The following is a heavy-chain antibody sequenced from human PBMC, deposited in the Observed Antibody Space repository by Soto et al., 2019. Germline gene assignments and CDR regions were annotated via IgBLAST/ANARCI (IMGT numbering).Heavy chain of an antibody. V-gene: IGHV4-31*03. Sequence: LSLTCTVSGGSISSGGYYWSWIRQHPGKGLEWIGYIYYSGSTYYNPSLKSRVTISVDTSKNQFSLKLSSVTAADTAVYYCARGDTCQLLLPTWFDPWGQGTLVTVSS. CDR1: GGSISSGGYY. CDR2: IYYSGST. D-gene: IGHD2-2*01. J-gene: IGHJ5*02. CDR3: ARGDTCQLLLPTWFDP.